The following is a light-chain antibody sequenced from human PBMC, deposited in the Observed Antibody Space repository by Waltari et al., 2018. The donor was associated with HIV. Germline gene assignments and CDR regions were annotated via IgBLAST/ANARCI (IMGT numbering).Light chain of an antibody. CDR3: QSYDSSLSGWV. V-gene: IGLV1-40*01. CDR2: GNS. J-gene: IGLJ3*02. Sequence: QSVLTQPPSVSGAPGQRVTISCTGSSSNIAAGYDVHWYQQLPGTAPKLLIYGNSNRPSGFPDRFSGSKSGTSASLAITGLQAEDEADYYCQSYDSSLSGWVFGGGTKLTVL. CDR1: SSNIAAGYD.